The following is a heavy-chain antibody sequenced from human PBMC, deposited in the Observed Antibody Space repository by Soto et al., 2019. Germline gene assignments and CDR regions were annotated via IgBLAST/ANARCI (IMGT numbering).Heavy chain of an antibody. CDR2: IIPIFGTA. V-gene: IGHV1-69*13. CDR3: ARAHDYGQPNYFDY. Sequence: GASVKVSCKASGGTFSSYAISWVRQAPGQGLEWMGGIIPIFGTANYAQKFQGRVTITADESTSTAYMKLSSLRSEDTAVYYCARAHDYGQPNYFDYWGQGTLVTVSS. CDR1: GGTFSSYA. D-gene: IGHD4-17*01. J-gene: IGHJ4*02.